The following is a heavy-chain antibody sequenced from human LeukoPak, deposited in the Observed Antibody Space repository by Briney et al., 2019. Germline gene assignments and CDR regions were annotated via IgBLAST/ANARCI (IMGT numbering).Heavy chain of an antibody. V-gene: IGHV1-2*02. J-gene: IGHJ5*02. CDR3: ARDPGVTNWLDP. D-gene: IGHD2-21*02. CDR1: VYTFTCHS. Sequence: ASVNVSCKASVYTFTCHSIHWVRQSPGQGLEWMGWISPNRGATKYAQKFQGRVTMTMDTSISTAYMELSSLRSDDTAVYYCARDPGVTNWLDPWGEGTLVTVSS. CDR2: ISPNRGAT.